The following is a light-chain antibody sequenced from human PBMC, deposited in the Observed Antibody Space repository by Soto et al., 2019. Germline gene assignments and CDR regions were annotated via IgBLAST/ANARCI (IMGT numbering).Light chain of an antibody. CDR3: CSYAGSYTL. Sequence: QSALTQPRSVSGSPGQSVTISCTGTSSDVGGGYKYVSWYQQHPGKAPKLMIYDVSKRPSGVPDRFSGSKSGNTASLTISGLQAEDEADYYCCSYAGSYTLFGGGTKLTVL. CDR1: SSDVGGGYKY. CDR2: DVS. V-gene: IGLV2-11*01. J-gene: IGLJ2*01.